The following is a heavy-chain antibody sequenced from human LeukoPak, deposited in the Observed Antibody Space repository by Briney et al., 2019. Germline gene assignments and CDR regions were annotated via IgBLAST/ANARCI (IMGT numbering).Heavy chain of an antibody. Sequence: SETLSRTCAVYGGSFSGYYWSWIRQPPGKGLEWIGEINHSGSANYNPSLKSRVTISVDTSKNQFSLKLSSVTAADTAVYYCARQYNWNYGLDYWGQGTLVTVSS. J-gene: IGHJ4*02. CDR3: ARQYNWNYGLDY. CDR1: GGSFSGYY. CDR2: INHSGSA. D-gene: IGHD1-7*01. V-gene: IGHV4-34*01.